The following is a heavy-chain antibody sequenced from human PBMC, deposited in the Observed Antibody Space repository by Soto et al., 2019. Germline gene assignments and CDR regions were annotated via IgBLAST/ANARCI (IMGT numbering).Heavy chain of an antibody. D-gene: IGHD2-2*01. V-gene: IGHV1-46*01. CDR1: GYSFISHY. J-gene: IGHJ4*02. CDR2: INPSGGSA. Sequence: QVQLVQSGAEVTRPGASVKVSCKASGYSFISHYIHWVRQAPGQGLEWMGFINPSGGSATLAQKFQGRVTMTRDTSTSTVYMELTILRSEDAPVYYCARDYLSSKLSLSYFDFWGQGTLVTVSS. CDR3: ARDYLSSKLSLSYFDF.